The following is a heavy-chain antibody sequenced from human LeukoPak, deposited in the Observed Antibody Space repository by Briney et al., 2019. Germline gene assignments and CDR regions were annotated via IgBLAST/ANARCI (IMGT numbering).Heavy chain of an antibody. CDR3: ARRRISRPGYYYDSSGYWGSREFDY. D-gene: IGHD3-22*01. CDR1: GGSISSSSYY. Sequence: PSETLSLTCTVSGGSISSSSYYWGWIRQPPGKGLEWIGSIYYSGSTYYNPSLKSRVTISVDTSKNQFSLKLSSVTAADTAVYYCARRRISRPGYYYDSSGYWGSREFDYWGQGTLVTVSS. V-gene: IGHV4-39*01. CDR2: IYYSGST. J-gene: IGHJ4*02.